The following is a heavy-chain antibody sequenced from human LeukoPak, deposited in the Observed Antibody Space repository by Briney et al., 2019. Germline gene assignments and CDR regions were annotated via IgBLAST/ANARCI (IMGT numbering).Heavy chain of an antibody. CDR1: GGSFASYY. J-gene: IGHJ3*02. Sequence: SETLSLTCTVSGGSFASYYWSWIRHPPGKGLEWIGYIYTSGTTNYNPSLKSRVTISVDTSKNQFSLRLSSVTAADTAVYYCARHISLSAFDIWGQGTMVTVSS. CDR2: IYTSGTT. D-gene: IGHD2-21*01. CDR3: ARHISLSAFDI. V-gene: IGHV4-4*09.